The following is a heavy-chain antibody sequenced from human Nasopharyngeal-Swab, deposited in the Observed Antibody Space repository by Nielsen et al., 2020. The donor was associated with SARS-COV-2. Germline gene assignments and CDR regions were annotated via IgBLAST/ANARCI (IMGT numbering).Heavy chain of an antibody. CDR3: AKEDASKQLAED. D-gene: IGHD6-13*01. CDR1: GFTVSSNY. CDR2: ISYDGSNK. J-gene: IGHJ4*02. Sequence: GESLKISCAASGFTVSSNYMSWVRQAPGKGLEWVAVISYDGSNKYYADSVKGRFTISRDNSKNTLYLQMNSLRAEDTAVYYCAKEDASKQLAEDWGQGTLVTVSS. V-gene: IGHV3-30*18.